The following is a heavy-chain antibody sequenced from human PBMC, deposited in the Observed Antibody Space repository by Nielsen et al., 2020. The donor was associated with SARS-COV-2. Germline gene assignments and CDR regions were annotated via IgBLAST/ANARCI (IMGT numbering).Heavy chain of an antibody. V-gene: IGHV3-21*04. D-gene: IGHD2-15*01. Sequence: GGSLRLSCAASGFTFSSYSMNWVRQAPGKGLEWVSSISSSSSYIYYADSVKGRFTISRDNAKNSLYLQMNSLRAEDTALYHCARVSSGDCSGGSCYPRGGYYYYYGMDVWGQGTTVTVSS. CDR2: ISSSSSYI. CDR1: GFTFSSYS. J-gene: IGHJ6*02. CDR3: ARVSSGDCSGGSCYPRGGYYYYYGMDV.